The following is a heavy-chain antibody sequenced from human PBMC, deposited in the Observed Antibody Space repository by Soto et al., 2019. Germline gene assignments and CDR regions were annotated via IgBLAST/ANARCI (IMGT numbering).Heavy chain of an antibody. CDR3: ARGGYYDSSGSRNYHYYGMNV. J-gene: IGHJ6*02. V-gene: IGHV1-18*01. Sequence: ASVKVSCKASGYRFTSYGISWVRQAPGQGLEWLGWISAYDDNTKYAQTLQGRVSMSTETSTNTAYMELRSLRSDDTAIYYFARGGYYDSSGSRNYHYYGMNVWGQGTTVTVSS. CDR2: ISAYDDNT. CDR1: GYRFTSYG. D-gene: IGHD3-22*01.